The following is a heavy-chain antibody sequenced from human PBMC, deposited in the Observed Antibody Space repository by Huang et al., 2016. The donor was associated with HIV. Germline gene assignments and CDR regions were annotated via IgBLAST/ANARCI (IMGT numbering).Heavy chain of an antibody. J-gene: IGHJ4*02. CDR1: GFTFNKHW. Sequence: EVQLVESGGGLVQPGGSLRLSCAASGFTFNKHWMNWVRQAPGKGLEWVANIKDDGSERFYVDSVKGRFTMSRDNAKNSLYRQMNSLRGEDTAVYYCASGPEDLDWIRRYFFDYWGQGTLVTVSS. V-gene: IGHV3-7*01. CDR2: IKDDGSER. CDR3: ASGPEDLDWIRRYFFDY. D-gene: IGHD3-9*01.